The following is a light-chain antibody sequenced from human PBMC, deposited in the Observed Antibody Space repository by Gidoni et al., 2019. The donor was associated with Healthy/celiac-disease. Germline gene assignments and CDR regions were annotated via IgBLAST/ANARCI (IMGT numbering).Light chain of an antibody. CDR3: QQYNNWLPT. Sequence: EIVMTHSPATLSVSPGARATLSCRASQSVSSNLAWYQQKPGQAPRLLNYGASTRATGIPARFSGSGSGTEFTLTISSLQSEYFAVYYCQQYNNWLPTFAQGTKVEIK. V-gene: IGKV3-15*01. CDR2: GAS. CDR1: QSVSSN. J-gene: IGKJ1*01.